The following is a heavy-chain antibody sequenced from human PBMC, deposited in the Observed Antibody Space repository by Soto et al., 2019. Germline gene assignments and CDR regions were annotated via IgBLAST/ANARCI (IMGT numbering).Heavy chain of an antibody. D-gene: IGHD3-3*01. J-gene: IGHJ4*02. CDR1: GGSMSSYY. CDR2: IYSSGST. V-gene: IGHV4-4*07. Sequence: PSETLSLTCTVSGGSMSSYYWIWIRQPAGKGLEWIGRIYSSGSTNYNPSLKSRVTMSVDTSKNQFSLKLRSVTAADTDVYYCARRKYEDFDYWGQGTLVTVSS. CDR3: ARRKYEDFDY.